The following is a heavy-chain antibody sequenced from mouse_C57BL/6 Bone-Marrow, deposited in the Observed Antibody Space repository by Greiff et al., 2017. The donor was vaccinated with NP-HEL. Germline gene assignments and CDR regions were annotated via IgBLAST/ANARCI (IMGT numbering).Heavy chain of an antibody. CDR3: AREGIYDGSNACAY. Sequence: VQLQQSGPELVKPGASVKISCKASGYAFSSSWMNWVKQRPGKGLEWIGRIYPGDGDTNYNGKFKGKATLTADKSSSTAYMQLSSLTSEDSAVYFCAREGIYDGSNACAYWGQGTLVTVSA. CDR1: GYAFSSSW. D-gene: IGHD2-3*01. J-gene: IGHJ3*01. V-gene: IGHV1-82*01. CDR2: IYPGDGDT.